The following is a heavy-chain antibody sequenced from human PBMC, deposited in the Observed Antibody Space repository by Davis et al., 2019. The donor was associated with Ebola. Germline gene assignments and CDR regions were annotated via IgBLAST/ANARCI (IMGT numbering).Heavy chain of an antibody. CDR1: VITFSSYA. D-gene: IGHD3-3*01. Sequence: GESLKISCTDSVITFSSYAMTWVRQAPGKGLEWVSAISGSDGSTYYADSVKGRFTISRDNSKNTLYLQMNSLRAEDTAVYYCASQGSYDFWSGYYFDYYYGMDVWGQGTTVTVSS. CDR2: ISGSDGST. CDR3: ASQGSYDFWSGYYFDYYYGMDV. J-gene: IGHJ6*02. V-gene: IGHV3-23*01.